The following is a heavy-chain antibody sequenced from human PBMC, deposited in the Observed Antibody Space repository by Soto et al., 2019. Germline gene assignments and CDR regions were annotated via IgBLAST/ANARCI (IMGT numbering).Heavy chain of an antibody. CDR3: AKDAYYGSGSPCDY. J-gene: IGHJ4*02. Sequence: EVQLLESGGGLVQPGGSLRLSCAASGFTFSSYAMSWVRQAPGKGLEWVSAISGSGGSTYYADSVKGRFTISRDNSKNTLYLQMNSLRAKDTDVYYCAKDAYYGSGSPCDYWGQGTLVTVSS. D-gene: IGHD3-10*01. CDR2: ISGSGGST. V-gene: IGHV3-23*01. CDR1: GFTFSSYA.